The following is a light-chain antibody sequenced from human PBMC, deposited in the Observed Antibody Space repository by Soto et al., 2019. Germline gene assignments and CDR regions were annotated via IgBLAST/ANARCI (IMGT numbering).Light chain of an antibody. J-gene: IGKJ1*01. CDR3: QQYGSSPWT. CDR2: GAS. Sequence: EIVLTQSPGTLSLSPGERATLSCRASQSVTSSYLAWYQQKPGQAPRLLISGASSRATGIPDRFSGSGSGTDFTLTISRLEPEDFAVYYCQQYGSSPWTFGQGTKVEIK. CDR1: QSVTSSY. V-gene: IGKV3-20*01.